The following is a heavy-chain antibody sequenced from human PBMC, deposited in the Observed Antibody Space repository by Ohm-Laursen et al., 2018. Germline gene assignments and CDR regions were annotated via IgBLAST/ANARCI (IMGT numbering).Heavy chain of an antibody. D-gene: IGHD6-19*01. J-gene: IGHJ4*02. CDR1: GFTFSSYA. CDR2: ISGSGGST. Sequence: SLRLSCTASGFTFSSYAMSWVRQAPGKGLEWVSAISGSGGSTYYADSVKGRFTISRDNSKNTLYLQMNSLRAEDTAVYYCAKAPEAVAGTIDYWGQGTLVTVSS. CDR3: AKAPEAVAGTIDY. V-gene: IGHV3-23*01.